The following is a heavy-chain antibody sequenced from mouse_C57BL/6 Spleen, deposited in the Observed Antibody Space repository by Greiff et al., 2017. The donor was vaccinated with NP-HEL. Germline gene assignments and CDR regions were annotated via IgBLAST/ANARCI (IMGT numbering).Heavy chain of an antibody. Sequence: VQLQQPGAELVKPGASVKLSCKASGYTFTSYWMQWVKQRPGQGLEWIGEIDPSDSYTNYNQKFKGKATLTVDTSSSTAYMQLSSLTSEDSAVYYCATLDIGLLRSFDYWGQGTTLTVSS. D-gene: IGHD1-1*01. CDR3: ATLDIGLLRSFDY. J-gene: IGHJ2*01. CDR2: IDPSDSYT. V-gene: IGHV1-50*01. CDR1: GYTFTSYW.